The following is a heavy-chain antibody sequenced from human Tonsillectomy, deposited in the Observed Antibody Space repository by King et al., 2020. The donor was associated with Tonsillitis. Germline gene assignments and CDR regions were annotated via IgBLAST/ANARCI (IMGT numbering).Heavy chain of an antibody. CDR1: GFTFSTYA. Sequence: VQLVESGGGLVQPGGSLRLSCVVSGFTFSTYAMSWVRQAPGKGLEWVSAISGSGGSTYYADSVKGRFTISRDNSKNTLYLQMNSMRAEDTAVYYCALSGNYDDYWGQGTLVTVSS. V-gene: IGHV3-23*04. D-gene: IGHD1-26*01. CDR2: ISGSGGST. J-gene: IGHJ4*02. CDR3: ALSGNYDDY.